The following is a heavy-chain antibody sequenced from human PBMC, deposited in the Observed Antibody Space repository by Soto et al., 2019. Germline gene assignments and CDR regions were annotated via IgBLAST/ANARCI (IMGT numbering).Heavy chain of an antibody. V-gene: IGHV3-33*01. D-gene: IGHD4-4*01. Sequence: GGSLRLSCAASGFTFSSYGMHWVRQAPGKGLEWVAVIWYDGSNKYYADSVKGRFTISRDNSKNTLYLQMNSLRAEDTAVYYCARDRPYSNYVMPDYWGQGTLVTVSS. CDR2: IWYDGSNK. J-gene: IGHJ4*02. CDR3: ARDRPYSNYVMPDY. CDR1: GFTFSSYG.